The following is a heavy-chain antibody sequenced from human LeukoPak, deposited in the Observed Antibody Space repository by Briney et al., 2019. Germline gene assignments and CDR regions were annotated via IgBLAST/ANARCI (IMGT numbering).Heavy chain of an antibody. CDR2: ISWNSGSI. J-gene: IGHJ4*02. D-gene: IGHD5-18*01. V-gene: IGHV3-9*01. CDR3: ARVQERLWSFDY. CDR1: GFIFNNYA. Sequence: PGGSLRLSCAGSGFIFNNYAMHWVRQPPGKGLEWVSGISWNSGSIDYADSVKGRFTISRDDAKNSLYLQMNSLRAEDTAVYYCARVQERLWSFDYWGQGTLVTVSS.